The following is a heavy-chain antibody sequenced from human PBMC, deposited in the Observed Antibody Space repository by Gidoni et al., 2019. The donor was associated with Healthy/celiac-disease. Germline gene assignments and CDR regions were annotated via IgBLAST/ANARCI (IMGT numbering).Heavy chain of an antibody. V-gene: IGHV3-30*18. CDR1: GFTFSSYG. CDR3: AKDHYGDYHFDY. Sequence: QVQLVESGGGVVQPGRSLRLSCAASGFTFSSYGMHWVRQAPGKGLEWVAVISYDGSNKYYADSVKGRFTISRDNSKNTLYLQMNSLRAEDTAVYYCAKDHYGDYHFDYWGQGTLVTVSS. D-gene: IGHD4-17*01. CDR2: ISYDGSNK. J-gene: IGHJ4*02.